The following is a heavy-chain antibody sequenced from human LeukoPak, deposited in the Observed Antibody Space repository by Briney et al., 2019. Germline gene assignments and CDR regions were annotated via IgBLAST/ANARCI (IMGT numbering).Heavy chain of an antibody. Sequence: ASVKVSCKASGYTFTGYYMHWVRQAPGQGLEWMGWISPNSGGTNLGQRFQGRVTMTRDTSISTVYMDLSSLRSDDTAVYYCARVAMFRGGRYSGMDVWGQGTTVTVSS. D-gene: IGHD3-10*01. J-gene: IGHJ6*02. V-gene: IGHV1-2*02. CDR3: ARVAMFRGGRYSGMDV. CDR2: ISPNSGGT. CDR1: GYTFTGYY.